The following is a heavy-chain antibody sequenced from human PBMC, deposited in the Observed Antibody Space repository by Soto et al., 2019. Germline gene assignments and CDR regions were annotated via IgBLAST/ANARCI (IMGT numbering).Heavy chain of an antibody. V-gene: IGHV1-69*13. J-gene: IGHJ6*02. D-gene: IGHD4-4*01. CDR2: IIPIFGTA. Sequence: SVKVSCKASGGTFSSYAISWVRQAPGQGLEWMGGIIPIFGTANYAQKFQGRVTITADESTSTAYMELSSLRSEDTAVYYCARARVTTVTYYYYYGMNVWGQGTTVTV. CDR3: ARARVTTVTYYYYYGMNV. CDR1: GGTFSSYA.